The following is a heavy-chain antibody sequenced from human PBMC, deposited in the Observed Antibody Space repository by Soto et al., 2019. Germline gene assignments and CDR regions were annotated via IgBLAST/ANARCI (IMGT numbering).Heavy chain of an antibody. CDR2: IYHSGST. J-gene: IGHJ4*02. CDR1: GCSISSGGYS. CDR3: DSVGVCGDYAAVY. D-gene: IGHD4-17*01. Sequence: QLQLQESGSGLVKPSQTLSLTCAVSGCSISSGGYSWSWIRQPPGKGLEWIGYIYHSGSTYYNPSLKSRVTISVDRSKNQFSLKLSSVTAADTAVYYCDSVGVCGDYAAVYWGQGTLVTVSS. V-gene: IGHV4-30-2*01.